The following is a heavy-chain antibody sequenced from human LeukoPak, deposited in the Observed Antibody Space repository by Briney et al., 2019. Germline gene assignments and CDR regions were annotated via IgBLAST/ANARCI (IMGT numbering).Heavy chain of an antibody. Sequence: GGSLRLSCAASGFTFSTIGMSWVRQAPGKGLEWVSGVSESGGSTYYADSVKGRFTISRDNAKNSLYLQMHSLRDEDTAVYYCARAPPRYGSGRGKGFDPWGQGALVTVSS. V-gene: IGHV3-23*01. CDR3: ARAPPRYGSGRGKGFDP. CDR1: GFTFSTIG. D-gene: IGHD3-10*01. CDR2: VSESGGST. J-gene: IGHJ5*02.